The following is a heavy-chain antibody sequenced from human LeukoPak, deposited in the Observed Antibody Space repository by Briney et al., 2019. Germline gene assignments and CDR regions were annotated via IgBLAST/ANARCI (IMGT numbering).Heavy chain of an antibody. CDR2: IYSGGST. Sequence: PGGSLRLSCAASGFTVSSNYMSWVRQAPGKGLEWVSVIYSGGSTYYADSVKGRFTISRDNSKNTLYLQMNSLRAEDTAVYYCARGVLGGYDSYYFDYWGQGTLVTVSS. CDR1: GFTVSSNY. D-gene: IGHD5-12*01. J-gene: IGHJ4*02. V-gene: IGHV3-66*01. CDR3: ARGVLGGYDSYYFDY.